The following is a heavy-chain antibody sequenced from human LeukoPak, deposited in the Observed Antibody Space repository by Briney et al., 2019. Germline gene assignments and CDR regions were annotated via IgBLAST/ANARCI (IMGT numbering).Heavy chain of an antibody. CDR2: ISGSGGTT. V-gene: IGHV3-23*01. J-gene: IGHJ6*03. CDR3: ARDTHYYYMDV. CDR1: GFTFSSYA. Sequence: GGSLRLSCAASGFTFSSYAMTWVRQAPGKGLEWVSGISGSGGTTYYADSVKGRFTISRDNSKNTLYLQMNSLRAEDTAVYYCARDTHYYYMDVWGKGTTVTVSS.